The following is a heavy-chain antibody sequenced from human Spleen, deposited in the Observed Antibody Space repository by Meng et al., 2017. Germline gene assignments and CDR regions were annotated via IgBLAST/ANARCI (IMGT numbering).Heavy chain of an antibody. CDR3: ARAEGLHDAFDI. V-gene: IGHV1-8*03. D-gene: IGHD3/OR15-3a*01. CDR2: MNPNSGNT. Sequence: ASVKVSCKASGYTFTSYDINWVRQATGQGLEWMGWMNPNSGNTDYAQKFQGRVTITRNTSISTAYMELSSLRSEDTAVYYCARAEGLHDAFDIWGQGTMVTVSS. CDR1: GYTFTSYD. J-gene: IGHJ3*02.